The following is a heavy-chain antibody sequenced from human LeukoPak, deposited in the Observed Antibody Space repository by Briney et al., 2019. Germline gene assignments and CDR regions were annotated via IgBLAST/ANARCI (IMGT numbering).Heavy chain of an antibody. J-gene: IGHJ4*02. V-gene: IGHV6-1*01. CDR1: GDSVSSNSAA. CDR3: ARGYSGYLVN. CDR2: TYYRSKWYT. Sequence: SQTLSLTCAISGDSVSSNSAAWNWIRQSPSRGLEWLGRTYYRSKWYTYYAVSVKSQITINPGTSKNQFSLQLYSVTPDDTAVYYCARGYSGYLVNWGQGTLVTVSS. D-gene: IGHD5-12*01.